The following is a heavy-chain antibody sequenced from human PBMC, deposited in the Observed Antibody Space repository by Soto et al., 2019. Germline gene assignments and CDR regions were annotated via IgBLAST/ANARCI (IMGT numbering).Heavy chain of an antibody. D-gene: IGHD5-18*01. J-gene: IGHJ4*02. V-gene: IGHV4-31*03. Sequence: TSETLSLTCTVSGGSISSGGYYWSWIRQHPGKGLEWIGYIYYSGSTNYNPSLTSRVTISVDTSKNQFSLKLSSVTAADTAVYYCARHRYSYGVYYFDYWGQGTLVTVSS. CDR1: GGSISSGGYY. CDR3: ARHRYSYGVYYFDY. CDR2: IYYSGST.